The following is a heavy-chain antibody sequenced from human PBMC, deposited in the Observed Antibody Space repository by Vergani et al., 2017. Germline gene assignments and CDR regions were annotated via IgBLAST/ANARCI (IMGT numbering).Heavy chain of an antibody. Sequence: EVQLVQSGAEVKKPGESLKISCKGSGYSFTSYWIGWVRQMPGKGLEWMGIIYPGDSDTRYSPSFQGQVTISADKSISTAYLQWSSLKASDTAMYDCARPPLAHWRGGSGPEAGESGGQGTMVTVSS. CDR3: ARPPLAHWRGGSGPEAGES. D-gene: IGHD3-16*01. CDR1: GYSFTSYW. V-gene: IGHV5-51*03. J-gene: IGHJ3*01. CDR2: IYPGDSDT.